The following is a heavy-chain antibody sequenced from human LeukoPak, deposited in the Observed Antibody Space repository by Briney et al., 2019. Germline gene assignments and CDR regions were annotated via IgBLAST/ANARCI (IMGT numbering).Heavy chain of an antibody. V-gene: IGHV3-15*01. D-gene: IGHD3-10*01. J-gene: IGHJ3*02. CDR2: IKSKTDGGTT. Sequence: PGGSLRLSCAASGFTFSNAWMTWVRQAPGKGLEWVGRIKSKTDGGTTDYAAPVKGRFTISRDDSKNNVYLQMNSLKTEDTAVYYCATGGGGEWLNDGFDIWGQGTMVTVSS. CDR1: GFTFSNAW. CDR3: ATGGGGEWLNDGFDI.